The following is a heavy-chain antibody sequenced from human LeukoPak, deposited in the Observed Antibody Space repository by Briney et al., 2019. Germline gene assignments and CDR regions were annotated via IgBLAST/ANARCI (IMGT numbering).Heavy chain of an antibody. CDR2: IYPGDSDT. Sequence: GESLKISCKASGYKFTKNWIGWVRQMPGKGLEWMGIIYPGDSDTRYSPSFQGQVTISADKSVSTAYLQWSSLKASDTAMYYCARHRYYYGSGSYYPFDYWGQGTLVTVSS. CDR1: GYKFTKNW. D-gene: IGHD3-10*01. CDR3: ARHRYYYGSGSYYPFDY. J-gene: IGHJ4*02. V-gene: IGHV5-51*01.